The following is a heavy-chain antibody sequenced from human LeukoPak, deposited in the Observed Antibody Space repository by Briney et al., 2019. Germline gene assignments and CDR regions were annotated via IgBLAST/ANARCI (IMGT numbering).Heavy chain of an antibody. D-gene: IGHD2-2*01. V-gene: IGHV3-23*01. Sequence: PGGSLRLSCTASGFTFSTYAMSWVRQAPGGGLGGVSGISGSGGSTYYTDSVKGRFTISRDNSKNTLHLQMSSLRAEDTALYYCVKDRCDRTTCPEVWGQGTLVTVSS. CDR3: VKDRCDRTTCPEV. CDR1: GFTFSTYA. CDR2: ISGSGGST. J-gene: IGHJ4*02.